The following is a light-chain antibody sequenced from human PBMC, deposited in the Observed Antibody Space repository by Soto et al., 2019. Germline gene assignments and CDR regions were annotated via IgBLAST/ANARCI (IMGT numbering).Light chain of an antibody. CDR3: QSYDTNTMI. Sequence: NFMLTQPHSVSESPEKTVTISCTRSSGSIASNYVQWYQQRPGSVPTTVIYEVDQRPSGVPDRFSGSIDRSSNSASLTISRLKTEDEADYYCQSYDTNTMIFGGGTKLTVL. CDR2: EVD. V-gene: IGLV6-57*04. CDR1: SGSIASNY. J-gene: IGLJ2*01.